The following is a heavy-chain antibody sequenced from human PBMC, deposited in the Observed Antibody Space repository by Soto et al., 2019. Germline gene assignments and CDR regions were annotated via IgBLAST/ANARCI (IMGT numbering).Heavy chain of an antibody. CDR1: ASTFSTCT. CDR2: IIPIFPTP. CDR3: ARDKDRLQLGGNYYYILDV. J-gene: IGHJ6*02. V-gene: IGHV1-69*01. Sequence: VKDSCKASASTFSTCTVSWVRQAPGQGHEWMGGIIPIFPTPDYAHKFQGRLTITADESTSTAYMELSGLKSDDTAVYYCARDKDRLQLGGNYYYILDVWGQGTTVTVSS. D-gene: IGHD5-12*01.